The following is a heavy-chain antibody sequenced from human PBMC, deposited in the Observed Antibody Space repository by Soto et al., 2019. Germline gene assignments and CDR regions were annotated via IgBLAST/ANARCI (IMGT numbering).Heavy chain of an antibody. J-gene: IGHJ4*02. CDR2: ISGSGGST. Sequence: PGGSLRLSCEASGFTFRSYAMSWVRQAPGKGLEWVSAISGSGGSTYYADSVKGRFTISRDNSKNTLYLQMSSLRAEDTAVYYCAKDLGYYDSSGYYYGSDYWGQGTLVTVSS. D-gene: IGHD3-22*01. V-gene: IGHV3-23*01. CDR3: AKDLGYYDSSGYYYGSDY. CDR1: GFTFRSYA.